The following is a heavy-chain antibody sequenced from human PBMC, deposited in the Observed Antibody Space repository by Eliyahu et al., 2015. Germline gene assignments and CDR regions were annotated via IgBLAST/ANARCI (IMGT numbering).Heavy chain of an antibody. V-gene: IGHV3-23*01. J-gene: IGHJ4*02. CDR1: GXTFASYA. Sequence: EVQLLESGGGLVQPGGSLRLXCAASGXTFASYAMSWVRQAPGKGVEWVSAISGSGGSTYYADSVKGRFTISRDNSKNTLYLQMNSLRAEDTAVYYCAKISFGGVTNNDYWGQGTLVTVSS. CDR3: AKISFGGVTNNDY. CDR2: ISGSGGST. D-gene: IGHD3-16*01.